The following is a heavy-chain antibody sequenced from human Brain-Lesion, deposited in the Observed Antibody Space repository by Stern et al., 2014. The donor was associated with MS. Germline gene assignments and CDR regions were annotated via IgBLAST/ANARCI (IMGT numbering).Heavy chain of an antibody. D-gene: IGHD3-3*01. V-gene: IGHV1-2*02. CDR2: INPNTGGT. CDR3: ARDQRGITIFGVVTDYYYLGMDV. Sequence: QVQLVQSGAEVKKPGASVKVSCKTSGYIFTGYYIHWVRQAPGQGLEWMAWINPNTGGTKYAQKFQGRVPMSRDTSISTAYVDLSSLTSDDTAVYYCARDQRGITIFGVVTDYYYLGMDVWGQGTTVTVSS. J-gene: IGHJ6*02. CDR1: GYIFTGYY.